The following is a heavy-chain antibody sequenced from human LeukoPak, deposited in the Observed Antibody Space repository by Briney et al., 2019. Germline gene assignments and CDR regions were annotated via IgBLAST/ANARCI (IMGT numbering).Heavy chain of an antibody. CDR3: ARVDYCTKGVCINFDL. Sequence: ASVKVSCKASGYTFTGHYIHWIRQAPGQGLEWMGWINPNSGGTKYAQKFQGRPTVTRDTSTSTAYMELSGLRADDAAAYYCARVDYCTKGVCINFDLWGQGTLVTVSS. J-gene: IGHJ4*02. CDR1: GYTFTGHY. CDR2: INPNSGGT. V-gene: IGHV1-2*02. D-gene: IGHD2-8*01.